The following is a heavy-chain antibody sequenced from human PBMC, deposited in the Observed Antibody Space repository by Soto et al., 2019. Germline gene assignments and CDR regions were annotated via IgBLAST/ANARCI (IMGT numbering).Heavy chain of an antibody. CDR2: INPNSGGT. CDR3: ATTGGYCSSTSCSLFDY. CDR1: GYTFTGYY. J-gene: IGHJ4*02. Sequence: ASVKVSCKASGYTFTGYYMHWVRQAPGQGLEWMGWINPNSGGTNYAQKFQGRVTMTRDTSISTAYMELSRLRSDDTAVYYCATTGGYCSSTSCSLFDYWGQRPLLTVSS. V-gene: IGHV1-2*02. D-gene: IGHD2-2*03.